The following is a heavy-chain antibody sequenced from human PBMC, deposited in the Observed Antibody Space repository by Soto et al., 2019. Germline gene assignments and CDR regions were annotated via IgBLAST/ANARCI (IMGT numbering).Heavy chain of an antibody. CDR3: ARVGVTSYGMDV. Sequence: PGESLKISCKGSGYSVTTHWIAWVRQMPGKGLEWMGIIYPADSDTKYSPSLEGQVTISADKSIDTAYLQWSSLKASDTAMYYCARVGVTSYGMDVWGQGTPVTVSS. J-gene: IGHJ6*02. D-gene: IGHD4-17*01. CDR2: IYPADSDT. CDR1: GYSVTTHW. V-gene: IGHV5-51*01.